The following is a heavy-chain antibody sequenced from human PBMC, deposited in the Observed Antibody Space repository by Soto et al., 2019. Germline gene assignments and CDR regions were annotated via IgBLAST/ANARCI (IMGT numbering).Heavy chain of an antibody. CDR3: ARDFTDSSDPTLGMGV. D-gene: IGHD6-19*01. V-gene: IGHV4-31*03. CDR1: GGSISSGGYY. J-gene: IGHJ6*02. Sequence: QVQLQESGPGLVKPSQTLSLTCTVSGGSISSGGYYWSWIRQHPGKGLEWIGYIYYSGSTYYNPSLKSRVTISVDTSKSQFSLKLSSVTAADTAVYYCARDFTDSSDPTLGMGVWGQGTTVTVSS. CDR2: IYYSGST.